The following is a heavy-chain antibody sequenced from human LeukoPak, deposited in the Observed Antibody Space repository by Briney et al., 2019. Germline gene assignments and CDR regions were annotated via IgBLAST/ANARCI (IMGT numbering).Heavy chain of an antibody. V-gene: IGHV3-7*01. J-gene: IGHJ5*02. CDR3: ARESVVVVAAKAYNWFDP. CDR1: GFTFSSYW. Sequence: GGSLRLSCAASGFTFSSYWMSWVRQAPGKGLEWVANIKQDGSEKYYVDSVKGRFTISRDNAKNSLYLQMNSLRAEDTAAYYCARESVVVVAAKAYNWFDPWGQGTLVTVSS. CDR2: IKQDGSEK. D-gene: IGHD2-15*01.